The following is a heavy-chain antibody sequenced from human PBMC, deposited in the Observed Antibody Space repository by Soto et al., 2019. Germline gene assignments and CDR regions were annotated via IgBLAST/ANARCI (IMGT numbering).Heavy chain of an antibody. Sequence: HPGGSLRLSCAASGFTFNDFAMAWVRQAPGKGLEWVSSATGSGSGTYYADSVKGRFTISRDNSKNTLFLHMTNLRAGDTALYFCAKGRPGVAAAPDYWGQGTLVTVSS. D-gene: IGHD2-21*01. J-gene: IGHJ4*02. CDR2: ATGSGSGT. CDR1: GFTFNDFA. CDR3: AKGRPGVAAAPDY. V-gene: IGHV3-23*01.